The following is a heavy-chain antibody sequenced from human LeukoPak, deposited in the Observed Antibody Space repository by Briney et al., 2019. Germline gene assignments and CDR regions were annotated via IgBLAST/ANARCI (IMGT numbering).Heavy chain of an antibody. V-gene: IGHV4-34*01. CDR1: GGSFSGYY. CDR2: INHSGST. CDR3: ARSGPVDCSGGSCYEGY. D-gene: IGHD2-15*01. J-gene: IGHJ4*02. Sequence: PSETLSLTCAVYGGSFSGYYWSWIRQPPGKGLEWIGEINHSGSTNYNPTLKSRVTISVDTSKNQFSLKLSSVTAADTAAYYCARSGPVDCSGGSCYEGYWGQGTLVTVSS.